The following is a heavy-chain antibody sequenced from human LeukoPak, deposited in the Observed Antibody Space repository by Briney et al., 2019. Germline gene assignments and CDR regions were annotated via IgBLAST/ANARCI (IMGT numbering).Heavy chain of an antibody. D-gene: IGHD6-19*01. CDR1: GGSISSYY. Sequence: SETLSLTCTVSGGSISSYYWSWIRQPPGKGLEWIGYIYYSGSTNYNPSLKSRVTISVDASKNQFSLKLSSVTAADTAVYYCARVIAVAGTYYFDYWGQGTLVTVSS. J-gene: IGHJ4*02. V-gene: IGHV4-59*01. CDR2: IYYSGST. CDR3: ARVIAVAGTYYFDY.